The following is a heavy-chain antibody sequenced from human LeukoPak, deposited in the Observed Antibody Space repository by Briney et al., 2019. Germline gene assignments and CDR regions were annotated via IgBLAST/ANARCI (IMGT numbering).Heavy chain of an antibody. Sequence: PSETLSLTCTVSGGSISSYYWSWIRQPPGKGLECIGYIYYSGSTNYNPSLKSRVTISVDTSKNQFSLKLSSVTAADTAVYYCANLISPGWFAPWGQGILVTVSS. CDR3: ANLISPGWFAP. CDR1: GGSISSYY. V-gene: IGHV4-59*08. CDR2: IYYSGST. J-gene: IGHJ5*02.